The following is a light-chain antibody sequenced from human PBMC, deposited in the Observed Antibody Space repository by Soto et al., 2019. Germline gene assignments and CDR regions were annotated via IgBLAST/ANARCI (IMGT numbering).Light chain of an antibody. Sequence: DIQMTQSPRFLSASVGDRVTITSRAIQNIPTYLTWYQQKPGKGPTVLIYAASTLQRGVPSRFSGSTTGTDFTLTITGLQPEDSATYYCQQTLSVPRTFGLGTKVEIK. CDR2: AAS. CDR1: QNIPTY. CDR3: QQTLSVPRT. V-gene: IGKV1-39*01. J-gene: IGKJ1*01.